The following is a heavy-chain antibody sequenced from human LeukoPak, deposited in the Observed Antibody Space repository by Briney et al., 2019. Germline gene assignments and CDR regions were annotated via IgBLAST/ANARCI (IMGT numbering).Heavy chain of an antibody. CDR1: GYTFTDYY. J-gene: IGHJ4*02. V-gene: IGHV1-2*02. CDR3: ARDGFHYGQFDY. D-gene: IGHD3-10*01. Sequence: ASVRVSCKASGYTFTDYYIHWVRQAPGQGREWMGWINVLNPKNGGTKYAQRFQGRVALTRDTSISTAYMELSRLTSDDTAVYYCARDGFHYGQFDYWGRGTLVSVSS. CDR2: INVLNPKNGGT.